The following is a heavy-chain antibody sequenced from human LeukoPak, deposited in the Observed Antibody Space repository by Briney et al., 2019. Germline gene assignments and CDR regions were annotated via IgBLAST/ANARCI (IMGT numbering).Heavy chain of an antibody. CDR3: ARDPATIVIGILDY. CDR1: GFTFSNYW. V-gene: IGHV3-7*01. D-gene: IGHD4/OR15-4a*01. Sequence: GGSLRLSCVASGFTFSNYWMTWVRQAPGKGLEWVAHIKQDGTDKYCADSVKGRFTISRDNAKNSLYLQMSSLRAEDTAVYYCARDPATIVIGILDYWGQRALVTVSS. J-gene: IGHJ4*02. CDR2: IKQDGTDK.